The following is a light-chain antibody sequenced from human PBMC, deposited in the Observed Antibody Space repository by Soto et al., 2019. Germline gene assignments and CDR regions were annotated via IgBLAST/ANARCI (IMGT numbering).Light chain of an antibody. V-gene: IGLV7-46*01. CDR3: LLSYGGTRRV. CDR1: SGAVNSGHY. J-gene: IGLJ1*01. Sequence: QAVVTQEPSMTVSPGGTVTLTCSSSSGAVNSGHYHYWIRQKPGQVPRTLIYDTNNRHSWAPALFSGSLLAVKAALTLSGAQPEDEAVYYCLLSYGGTRRVFGPGTKLTVL. CDR2: DTN.